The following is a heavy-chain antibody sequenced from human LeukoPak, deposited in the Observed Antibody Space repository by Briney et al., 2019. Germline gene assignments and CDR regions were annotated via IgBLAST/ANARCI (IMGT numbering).Heavy chain of an antibody. CDR1: GFTFSTFW. CDR2: IKQDGSEN. D-gene: IGHD1-26*01. CDR3: ARDTGSSDY. V-gene: IGHV3-7*01. J-gene: IGHJ4*02. Sequence: PGGSLRLSCVASGFTFSTFWMNWVRQAPGKGLEWVANIKQDGSENYYVDSVKGRFTISRDNAKNSLYLQMNSLRAEDTAVYYCARDTGSSDYWGQGALVTVSS.